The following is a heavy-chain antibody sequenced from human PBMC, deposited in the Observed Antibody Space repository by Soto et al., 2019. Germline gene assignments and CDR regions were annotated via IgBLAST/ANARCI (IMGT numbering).Heavy chain of an antibody. J-gene: IGHJ5*02. CDR2: IYHSGIT. V-gene: IGHV4-31*11. Sequence: PSETLSLTCAVSGGSISSSYYWTWVRQHPGKGLEWIGEIYHSGITYYNPSLKSRVTISVDTSKNQFSLNLSSVTAADTAVYYCARSVFPWGQGTLVTVSS. CDR1: GGSISSSYY. CDR3: ARSVFP.